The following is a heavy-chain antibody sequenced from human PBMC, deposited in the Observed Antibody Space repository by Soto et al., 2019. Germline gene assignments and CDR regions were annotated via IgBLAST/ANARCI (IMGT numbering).Heavy chain of an antibody. CDR1: GYTFTSYG. J-gene: IGHJ6*02. D-gene: IGHD3-10*01. V-gene: IGHV1-18*01. CDR3: ARGGRELWVGEWIPYYYYYGMDV. CDR2: ISAYNGNT. Sequence: ASVKVSCKASGYTFTSYGICWVRQAPGQGLEWMGWISAYNGNTNYAQKLQGRVTMTTDTSTSTAYLELRRLRSDDTAVYYCARGGRELWVGEWIPYYYYYGMDVWGQGTTVTVSS.